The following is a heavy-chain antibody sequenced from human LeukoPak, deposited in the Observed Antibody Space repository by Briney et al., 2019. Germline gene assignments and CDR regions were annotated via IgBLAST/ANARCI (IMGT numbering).Heavy chain of an antibody. D-gene: IGHD3-10*01. J-gene: IGHJ4*02. CDR3: VRDYNFYFDY. CDR1: GFTFSNYW. V-gene: IGHV3-33*08. CDR2: MWYDGSKQ. Sequence: GGSLRLSCVASGFTFSNYWMIWVRQAPGKGLEWVAVMWYDGSKQYYADSVKGRFTISRDTSKNTLYLEMNSLRAEDTAVYYCVRDYNFYFDYWGQGTLVTVSS.